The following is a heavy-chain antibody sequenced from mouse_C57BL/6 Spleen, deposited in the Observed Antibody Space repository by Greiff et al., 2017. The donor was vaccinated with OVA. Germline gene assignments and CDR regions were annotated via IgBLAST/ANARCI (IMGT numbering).Heavy chain of an antibody. CDR1: GFTFSSYA. CDR3: AREGGLGQMDY. CDR2: ISDGGSYT. J-gene: IGHJ4*01. Sequence: EVQGVESGGGLVKPGGSLKLSCAASGFTFSSYAMSWVRQTPEKRLEWVATISDGGSYTYYPDNVKGRFPISRDNAKNNRYLQMRHLKSEDTAMYYCAREGGLGQMDYWGQGTSVTVSS. D-gene: IGHD3-3*01. V-gene: IGHV5-4*01.